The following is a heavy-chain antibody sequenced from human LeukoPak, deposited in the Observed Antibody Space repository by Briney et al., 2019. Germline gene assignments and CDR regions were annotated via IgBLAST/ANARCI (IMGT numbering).Heavy chain of an antibody. V-gene: IGHV1-46*01. Sequence: ASVKVSCKASGYTFTSYYMHWVRQAPGQGLEWMGIINPSGGSTSYAQKFQGRVTMTEDTSTDTAYMELSRLRSEDTAVYYCATEGYYDSSGYYTDFWGQGTLVTVSS. CDR3: ATEGYYDSSGYYTDF. CDR2: INPSGGST. D-gene: IGHD3-22*01. J-gene: IGHJ4*02. CDR1: GYTFTSYY.